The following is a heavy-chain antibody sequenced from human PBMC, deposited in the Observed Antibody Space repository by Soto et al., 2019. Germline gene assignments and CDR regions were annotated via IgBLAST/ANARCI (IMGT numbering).Heavy chain of an antibody. CDR2: ISTNSGNT. V-gene: IGHV1-18*01. D-gene: IGHD3-9*01. Sequence: QVQVVQSGSEVKKPGASVKVSCKTSGYMFTINGISWVRQVPGQGLEWMGWISTNSGNTKFAQNFQDRVTLTTDTSTSTAYMELRSLRSDDTAIYYCARDKDWDLGNWGQGTLVTVSS. CDR1: GYMFTING. CDR3: ARDKDWDLGN. J-gene: IGHJ4*02.